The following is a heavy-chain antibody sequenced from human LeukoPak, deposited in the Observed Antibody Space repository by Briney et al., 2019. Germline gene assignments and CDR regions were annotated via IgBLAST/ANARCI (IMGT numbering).Heavy chain of an antibody. V-gene: IGHV4-39*02. CDR3: AREITLTGYKYGLGFNY. D-gene: IGHD5-12*01. CDR1: GGPISSSRNY. Sequence: SETLSLTCSVSGGPISSSRNYWVWIRQPPGKGLVWIGNIYYNGRTFYNPSLKSRVTISIDTSRKQFSLKVTSVTAADTAVYYCAREITLTGYKYGLGFNYWGQGTLVTVSS. CDR2: IYYNGRT. J-gene: IGHJ4*02.